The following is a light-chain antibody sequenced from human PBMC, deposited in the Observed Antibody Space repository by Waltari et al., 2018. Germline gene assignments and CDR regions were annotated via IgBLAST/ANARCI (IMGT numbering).Light chain of an antibody. CDR3: SSYTTTNTAYV. V-gene: IGLV2-14*03. CDR1: TSDVGAYKY. Sequence: QSALTQPASVSGSPGQSITISCTGTTSDVGAYKYVSWYQHHPGKAPKLIIYGVRNRPSGVSNRFSGSKSRHTASLTISGLQADDEAEYYCSSYTTTNTAYVFGTGTKVTVL. J-gene: IGLJ1*01. CDR2: GVR.